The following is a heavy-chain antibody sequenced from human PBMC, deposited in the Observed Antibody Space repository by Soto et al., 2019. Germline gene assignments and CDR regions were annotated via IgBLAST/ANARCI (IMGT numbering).Heavy chain of an antibody. D-gene: IGHD5-12*01. CDR2: ISGSGGST. CDR1: GFTFSSYV. V-gene: IGHV3-23*01. CDR3: AKDLTDGYNSYYYYGMDV. Sequence: GGSLRLSCAASGFTFSSYVMSWVRQAPGKGLEWVSAISGSGGSTYYADSVKSRFTISRDNSKNTLYLQMNSLRAEDTAIYYCAKDLTDGYNSYYYYGMDVWGQGTTVTVPS. J-gene: IGHJ6*02.